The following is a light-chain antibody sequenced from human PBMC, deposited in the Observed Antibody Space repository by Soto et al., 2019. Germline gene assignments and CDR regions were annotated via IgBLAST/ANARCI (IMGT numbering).Light chain of an antibody. J-gene: IGKJ5*01. Sequence: VLTQTPGTLSFSPVEGSTLSCMASQSLGSNLAWYQQKPGLAPTLLFSDASSRASGVPERFTGGGSGTDFTLTISRLEPEDFAVYYCQQYGSSPITFGQGTRLEIK. V-gene: IGKV3-20*01. CDR1: QSLGSN. CDR3: QQYGSSPIT. CDR2: DAS.